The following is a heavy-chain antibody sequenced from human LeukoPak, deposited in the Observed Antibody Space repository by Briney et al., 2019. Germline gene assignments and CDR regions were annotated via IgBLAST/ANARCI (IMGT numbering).Heavy chain of an antibody. Sequence: GGSLRPSCAASGFTFSSYAMHWVRQAPGKGLEWVAVISYDGSNKYYADSVKGRFTISRDNSKNTLYLQMNSLRAEDTAVYYCARGIRRDGYNFRHYWGQGTLVTVSS. CDR1: GFTFSSYA. V-gene: IGHV3-30-3*01. CDR2: ISYDGSNK. CDR3: ARGIRRDGYNFRHY. J-gene: IGHJ4*02. D-gene: IGHD5-24*01.